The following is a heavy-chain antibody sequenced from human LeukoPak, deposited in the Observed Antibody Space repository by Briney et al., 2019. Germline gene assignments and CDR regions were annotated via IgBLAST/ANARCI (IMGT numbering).Heavy chain of an antibody. CDR3: ARHGSGSYQYNWFDP. CDR1: GYTFTSYD. CDR2: MNPNSGNT. V-gene: IGHV1-8*01. J-gene: IGHJ5*02. D-gene: IGHD3-10*01. Sequence: ASVKVSCKASGYTFTSYDINWVRQATGQGLEWMGWMNPNSGNTGYAQKFQGRVTMTRNTSISTAYMELRSLRSDDTAVYYCARHGSGSYQYNWFDPWGQGTLVTVSS.